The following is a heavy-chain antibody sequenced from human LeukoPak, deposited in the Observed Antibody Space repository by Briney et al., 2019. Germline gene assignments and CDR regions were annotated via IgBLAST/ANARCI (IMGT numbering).Heavy chain of an antibody. CDR3: ARPRLLFGSGPILV. Sequence: PGGSLRLSCAASGFTFSSYSMNWVRQPPGKGLEWIGEFSHTGSPIYNPSLKSRVNISIDTSKNQFSLRLTSVTAADTAVYFCARPRLLFGSGPILVWGQGTLVTVSS. V-gene: IGHV4-34*01. J-gene: IGHJ4*02. CDR1: GFTFSSYS. D-gene: IGHD3-10*01. CDR2: FSHTGSP.